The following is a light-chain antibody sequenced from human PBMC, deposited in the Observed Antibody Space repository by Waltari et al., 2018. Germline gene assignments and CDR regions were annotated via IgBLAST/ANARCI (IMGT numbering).Light chain of an antibody. CDR3: CSFAGNYTLL. J-gene: IGLJ2*01. V-gene: IGLV2-11*01. CDR2: DVD. Sequence: QSALTQPRSVSGSPGQSVTLSCTGTSSDVGGYDYVSWYQQHPGKAPKLIITDVDKRPSGFSDRFSGAKSGHPASLTISGLQVDDEASYYCCSFAGNYTLLFGGGTNLTVL. CDR1: SSDVGGYDY.